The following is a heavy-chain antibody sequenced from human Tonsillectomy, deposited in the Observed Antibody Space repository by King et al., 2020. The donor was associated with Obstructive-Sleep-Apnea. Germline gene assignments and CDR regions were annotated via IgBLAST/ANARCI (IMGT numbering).Heavy chain of an antibody. J-gene: IGHJ4*02. V-gene: IGHV4-59*08. CDR1: GGSISSYY. CDR2: IYYSGST. D-gene: IGHD6-25*01. Sequence: QLQESGPGLVKPSETLSLSCTVSGGSISSYYWSWIRQPPGKGLEWIGYIYYSGSTNYNPSLQSRFTISVDTSKNQFSLKLSSVTAADTAVYYCARHPSSGNDYWGQGTLVTVSS. CDR3: ARHPSSGNDY.